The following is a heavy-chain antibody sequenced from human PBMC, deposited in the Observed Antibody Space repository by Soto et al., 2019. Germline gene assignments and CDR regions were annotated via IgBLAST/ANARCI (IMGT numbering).Heavy chain of an antibody. CDR2: IWYDGSNK. D-gene: IGHD6-13*01. CDR3: ARWGIAAGDY. J-gene: IGHJ4*02. CDR1: GFTFSSYS. Sequence: GGSLRLSCAASGFTFSSYSMNWVRQAPGKGLEWVAVIWYDGSNKYYADSVKGRFTISRDNPKNTLYLQMNSLRAEDTAVYYCARWGIAAGDYWGQGTLVTVSS. V-gene: IGHV3-33*08.